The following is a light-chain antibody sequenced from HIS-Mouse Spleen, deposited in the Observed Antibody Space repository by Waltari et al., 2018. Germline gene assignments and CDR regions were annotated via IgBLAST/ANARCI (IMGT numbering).Light chain of an antibody. CDR3: SSYTSSSFNVV. Sequence: QSALTQPASVSGSPGQSITISCTGTSSDVGGYNYVSWYQQHPGKAPKLMIYDVSNRPSWVASRFSGSKSRNTASLTISGLQAQDEADYSCSSYTSSSFNVVFGGGTKLTVL. CDR1: SSDVGGYNY. J-gene: IGLJ2*01. V-gene: IGLV2-14*03. CDR2: DVS.